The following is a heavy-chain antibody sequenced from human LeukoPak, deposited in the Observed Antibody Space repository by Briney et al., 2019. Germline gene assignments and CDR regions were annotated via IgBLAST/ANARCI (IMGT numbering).Heavy chain of an antibody. V-gene: IGHV3-7*01. J-gene: IGHJ4*02. D-gene: IGHD6-13*01. CDR1: GFTFSSYW. CDR2: IKQDGSEK. Sequence: GGSLRLSCAASGFTFSSYWMSWVRQAPGKGLEWVANIKQDGSEKYYVDSVKGRFTISRDNAKNSLYPQMNSLRAEDTAVYYCARVRLAAAGIFDYWGQGTLVTVPS. CDR3: ARVRLAAAGIFDY.